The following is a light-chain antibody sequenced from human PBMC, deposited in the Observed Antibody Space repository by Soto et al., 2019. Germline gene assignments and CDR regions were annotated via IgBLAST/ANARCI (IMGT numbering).Light chain of an antibody. CDR1: QSVSTN. CDR3: QRYNNWPLT. J-gene: IGKJ4*01. Sequence: IVMTQSPATLSVSPGERATLSCRASQSVSTNLAWYQQKPGQAPRLLIYDTSTRATGVPARFSGSRSGTEFTLTINSLQSEDFAVYYCQRYNNWPLTFGGGTKVDI. CDR2: DTS. V-gene: IGKV3-15*01.